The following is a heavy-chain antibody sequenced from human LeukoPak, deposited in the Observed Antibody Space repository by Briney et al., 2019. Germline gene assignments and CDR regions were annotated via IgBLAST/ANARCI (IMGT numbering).Heavy chain of an antibody. J-gene: IGHJ4*02. V-gene: IGHV3-30*18. CDR2: ISYDGSNK. D-gene: IGHD3-22*01. Sequence: GGSLRLSCAASGFTFSSYGMHWVRQAPGKGLEWVAVISYDGSNKYYADSVKGRFTISRDNSKNTLYLQMNSLRAEDTAVYYCAKEVKGRYFDYWGQGTLVTVSS. CDR1: GFTFSSYG. CDR3: AKEVKGRYFDY.